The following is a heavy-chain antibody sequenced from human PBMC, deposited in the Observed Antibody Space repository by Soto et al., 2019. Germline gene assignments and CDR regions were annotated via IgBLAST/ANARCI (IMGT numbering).Heavy chain of an antibody. V-gene: IGHV3-9*01. CDR2: INWNSGSI. CDR3: VKDESINWYSGHFRH. CDR1: GFTFDDYA. Sequence: SLTLSCAASGFTFDDYATHWVRQVPGKGLEWVSGINWNSGSIGYGDSVKGRFAISRDNAKNSLHLQMTSLSAEDTAFYYCVKDESINWYSGHFRHWGQGTLVTVSS. D-gene: IGHD6-13*01. J-gene: IGHJ1*01.